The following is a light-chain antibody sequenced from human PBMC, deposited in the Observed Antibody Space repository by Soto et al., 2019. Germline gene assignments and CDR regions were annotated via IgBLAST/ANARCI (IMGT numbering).Light chain of an antibody. CDR2: GTS. CDR1: QTVHSSF. V-gene: IGKV3-20*01. J-gene: IGKJ2*01. Sequence: EVVLTQSPGTLSLSPGDRATVSCRASQTVHSSFFAWYQQKGGQAPRLLIYGTSNRAAGIPDRFSGHGSGTDSTLTIDGLEPEDFAMYFCQQHGGSPPYTFGRGTRVEI. CDR3: QQHGGSPPYT.